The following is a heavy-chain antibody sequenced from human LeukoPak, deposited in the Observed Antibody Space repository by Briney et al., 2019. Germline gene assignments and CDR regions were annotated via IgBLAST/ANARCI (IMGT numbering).Heavy chain of an antibody. D-gene: IGHD2-2*02. V-gene: IGHV4-61*01. Sequence: SETLSLTCTVSGGSVSSGSYYWSWIRQPPGKGLEWIGYIYYSGSTNYNPSLKSRVTISVDTSKNQFSLKLSSVTAADAAVYYSARATFRSPSCHNWYFDVWGHGTPVTVSS. CDR2: IYYSGST. J-gene: IGHJ2*01. CDR3: ARATFRSPSCHNWYFDV. CDR1: GGSVSSGSYY.